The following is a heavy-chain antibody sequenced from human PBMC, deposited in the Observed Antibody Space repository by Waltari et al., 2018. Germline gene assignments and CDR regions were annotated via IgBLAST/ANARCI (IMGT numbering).Heavy chain of an antibody. CDR1: GYSISSGYY. D-gene: IGHD5-12*01. Sequence: QVQLQESGPGLVKPSETLSLTCAVSGYSISSGYYWDWIRQPPGKGLEWIGSIYHSGSTYYNPSLKSRVTISVDTSKNQFSLKLSSVTAADTAVYYCARHLDIVATIDYWGQGTLVTVSS. V-gene: IGHV4-38-2*01. J-gene: IGHJ4*02. CDR3: ARHLDIVATIDY. CDR2: IYHSGST.